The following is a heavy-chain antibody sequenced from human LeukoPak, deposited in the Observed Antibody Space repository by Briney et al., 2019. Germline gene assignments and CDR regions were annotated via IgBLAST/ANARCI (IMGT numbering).Heavy chain of an antibody. CDR2: ISSSSSYI. J-gene: IGHJ6*02. V-gene: IGHV3-21*01. CDR3: ARAGAYHDILTGSVHYYGMDV. D-gene: IGHD3-9*01. CDR1: GFTFSSYS. Sequence: GGSLRLSCAASGFTFSSYSMNWVRQAPGKGLEWVSSISSSSSYIYYADSVKGRFTTSRDNAKNSLYLQMNSLRAEDTAVYYCARAGAYHDILTGSVHYYGMDVWGQGTTVTVSS.